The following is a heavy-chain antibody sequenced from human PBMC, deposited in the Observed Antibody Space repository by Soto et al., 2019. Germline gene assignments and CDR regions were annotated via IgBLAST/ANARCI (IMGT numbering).Heavy chain of an antibody. V-gene: IGHV1-46*01. CDR3: ARLNVVRMVKEGMDF. CDR1: GFSFSDYF. D-gene: IGHD2-8*01. J-gene: IGHJ4*02. CDR2: INPSGDSR. Sequence: ASVKVSCKASGFSFSDYFMHWVRQAPGQGLEWMGIINPSGDSRNYAQKFQGRVTITMTYDPAVSTVYMDLNGLRRDDTAVYYCARLNVVRMVKEGMDFWGQGTLVTV.